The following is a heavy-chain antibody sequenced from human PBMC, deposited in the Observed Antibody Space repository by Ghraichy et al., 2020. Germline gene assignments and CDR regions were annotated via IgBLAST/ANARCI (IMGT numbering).Heavy chain of an antibody. J-gene: IGHJ4*02. CDR2: INNSVGT. CDR1: GGSLSGYW. CDR3: ARGTMTASWYVID. D-gene: IGHD6-13*01. V-gene: IGHV4-34*01. Sequence: SETLSLTCAVYGGSLSGYWWSWIRQSSGKGLEWIGEINNSVGTNYNPSLKSRVTISEDTSKNQFSLKLNSVTAADTAVYYCARGTMTASWYVIDWGQGTRVTVS.